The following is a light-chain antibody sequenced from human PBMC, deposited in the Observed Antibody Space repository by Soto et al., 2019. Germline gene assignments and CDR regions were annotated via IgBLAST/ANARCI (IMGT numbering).Light chain of an antibody. J-gene: IGKJ1*01. CDR3: QQYKTYPGT. Sequence: DIQMTQSPSTLSASVGDRVTITCRASETISTWLAWYQQKPGKAPNLLIYKASTLGSGVPSRFISSGSGTEFTLTIRGLQADDFATYYCQQYKTYPGTFGPGTKVEIK. CDR1: ETISTW. V-gene: IGKV1-5*03. CDR2: KAS.